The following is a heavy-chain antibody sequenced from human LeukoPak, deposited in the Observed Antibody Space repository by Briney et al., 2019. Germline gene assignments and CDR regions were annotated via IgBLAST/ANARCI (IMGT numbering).Heavy chain of an antibody. Sequence: PSETLSLTCTVSGGSISSSSYYWGWIRQPPGKGLEWIGSIYYSGSTYYNPSLKSRVTISVDTSKNQFSLKLSSVTAADTAVYYCARDRVAGTSWDYYYYGMDVWGQGTTVTVSS. J-gene: IGHJ6*02. CDR3: ARDRVAGTSWDYYYYGMDV. D-gene: IGHD2-15*01. CDR2: IYYSGST. V-gene: IGHV4-39*07. CDR1: GGSISSSSYY.